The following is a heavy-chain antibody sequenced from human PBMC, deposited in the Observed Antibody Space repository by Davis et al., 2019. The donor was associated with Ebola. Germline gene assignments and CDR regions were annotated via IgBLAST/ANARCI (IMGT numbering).Heavy chain of an antibody. CDR1: GYTFTSYD. Sequence: ASVKVSCKASGYTFTSYDINWVRQATGQGLEWMGWMNPNSGNTGYAQKFQGRVTMTEDTSTDTAYMELSSLRSEDTAVYYCATSHSLAPTEMITFGGVIVEDYYYGMDVWGKGTTVTVSS. CDR3: ATSHSLAPTEMITFGGVIVEDYYYGMDV. J-gene: IGHJ6*04. CDR2: MNPNSGNT. D-gene: IGHD3-16*02. V-gene: IGHV1-8*01.